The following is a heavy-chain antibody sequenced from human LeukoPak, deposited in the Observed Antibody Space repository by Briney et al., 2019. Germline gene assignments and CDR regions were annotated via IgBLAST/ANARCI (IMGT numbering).Heavy chain of an antibody. D-gene: IGHD4-17*01. J-gene: IGHJ4*02. CDR2: ISYDGSNK. CDR3: ARDEDYGDYAVDY. CDR1: GFTFSSYA. Sequence: GGSLRLSCAASGFTFSSYAMHWVRQAPGKGPEWVAVISYDGSNKYYADSVKGRFTISRDNSKNTLYLQMNSLRAEDTAVYYCARDEDYGDYAVDYWGQGTLVTVSS. V-gene: IGHV3-30-3*01.